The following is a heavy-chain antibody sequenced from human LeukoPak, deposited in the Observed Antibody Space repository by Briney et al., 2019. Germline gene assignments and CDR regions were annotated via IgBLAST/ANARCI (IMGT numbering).Heavy chain of an antibody. CDR1: GGSISSYY. J-gene: IGHJ5*02. D-gene: IGHD3-3*01. Sequence: SETLSLTCTVSGGSISSYYWSWIRQPAGKGLEWIGRIYTSGSTNYNPSLKSRVTMSVDTSENQFSLKLSSVTAADTAVYYCASTRYDFWSGYYPNWFDPWGQGTLVTVSS. CDR3: ASTRYDFWSGYYPNWFDP. V-gene: IGHV4-4*07. CDR2: IYTSGST.